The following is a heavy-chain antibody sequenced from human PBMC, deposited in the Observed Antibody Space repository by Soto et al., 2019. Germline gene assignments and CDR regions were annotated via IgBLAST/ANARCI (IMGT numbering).Heavy chain of an antibody. J-gene: IGHJ3*02. V-gene: IGHV4-4*02. CDR3: ARVRGVVAPIDAFDI. D-gene: IGHD3-3*01. CDR2: IYHSGST. CDR1: GGSISSSNW. Sequence: QVQLQESGPGLVKPSGTLSLTCAVSGGSISSSNWWSWVRQPPGKGVEWIGEIYHSGSTNYNPSLKSRVTISVDKSKNQFSLKLSSVTAADTAVYYCARVRGVVAPIDAFDIWGQGTMVTVSS.